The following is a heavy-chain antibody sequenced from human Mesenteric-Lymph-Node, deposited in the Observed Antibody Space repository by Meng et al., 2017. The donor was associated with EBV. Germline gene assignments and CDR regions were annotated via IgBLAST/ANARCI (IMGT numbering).Heavy chain of an antibody. Sequence: EVQLLDSGGGLLQPGGSLRLSCAASGFIFDNYDMSWVRQAPGKGLEWVSTISGPGPGTYYADSVKGRFTISRDNSQNTLHLQMDSLRAEDTAVYFCATDSRGHYESSGPVDYWGQGTMVTVSA. J-gene: IGHJ4*02. D-gene: IGHD3-22*01. CDR1: GFIFDNYD. CDR2: ISGPGPGT. CDR3: ATDSRGHYESSGPVDY. V-gene: IGHV3-23*01.